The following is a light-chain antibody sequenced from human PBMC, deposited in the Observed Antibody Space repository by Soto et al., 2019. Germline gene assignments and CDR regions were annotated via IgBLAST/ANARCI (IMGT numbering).Light chain of an antibody. CDR1: SSDVGSYNR. CDR3: CSCAGDSTSYV. J-gene: IGLJ1*01. Sequence: QSELTQPASVSGSPGQSITISCTGTSSDVGSYNRVSWYQQHPGKAPKLLIFEVSKRPSGVSNRFSGSKSGNTASLTISGLQAEDEADYYCCSCAGDSTSYVFGTGTKLTVL. CDR2: EVS. V-gene: IGLV2-23*02.